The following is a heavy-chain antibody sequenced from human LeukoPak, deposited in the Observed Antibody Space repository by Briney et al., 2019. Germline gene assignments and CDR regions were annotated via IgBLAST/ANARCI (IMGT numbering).Heavy chain of an antibody. CDR3: ATELRWKDH. V-gene: IGHV1-3*01. Sequence: ASVKVSCKASGYIFTDYAIHWVRQAPGQRLEWMGWINAGDGNTKYSQKFQGRVTMTRDTSISTAYMELSSLTSEDTAVYYCATELRWKDHWGQGTLVTVSS. D-gene: IGHD4-23*01. J-gene: IGHJ4*02. CDR2: INAGDGNT. CDR1: GYIFTDYA.